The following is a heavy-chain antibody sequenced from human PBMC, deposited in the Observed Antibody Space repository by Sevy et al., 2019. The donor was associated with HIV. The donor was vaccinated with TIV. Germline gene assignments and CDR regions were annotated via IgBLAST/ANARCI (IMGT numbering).Heavy chain of an antibody. Sequence: ASVKVSCKACGYTFTSFGITWVRQAPGQGLEWVGWVSPYNGKTKYAQKLQGRVTMTTDTSTSTAYMELRSLRSDDTAVYYCARPFCSGGSCYRWYFDFWGQGTLVTVSS. V-gene: IGHV1-18*01. CDR1: GYTFTSFG. J-gene: IGHJ4*02. D-gene: IGHD2-15*01. CDR3: ARPFCSGGSCYRWYFDF. CDR2: VSPYNGKT.